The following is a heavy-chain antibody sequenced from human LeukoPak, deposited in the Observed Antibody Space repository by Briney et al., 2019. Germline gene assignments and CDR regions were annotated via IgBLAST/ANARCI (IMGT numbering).Heavy chain of an antibody. D-gene: IGHD1-26*01. V-gene: IGHV4-39*01. Sequence: SETLSLTCTVSGGSISSSSYYWGWIRQPPGKGLEWIGSIYYSGSTYYNPSLKSRVTIPEDTSKNQFSLKLSSVTAADTAVYYCARHQWELLPPDYWGQGTLVTVSS. CDR1: GGSISSSSYY. CDR2: IYYSGST. J-gene: IGHJ4*02. CDR3: ARHQWELLPPDY.